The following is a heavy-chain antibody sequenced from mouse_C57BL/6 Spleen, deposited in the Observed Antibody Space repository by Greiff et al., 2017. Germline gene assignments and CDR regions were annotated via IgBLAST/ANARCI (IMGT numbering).Heavy chain of an antibody. J-gene: IGHJ2*01. CDR2: INPNNGGT. CDR3: ARLGTGTYYFDY. Sequence: VQLKQSGPELVKPGASVKIPCKASGYTFTDYNMDWVKQSHGKSLEWIGDINPNNGGTIYNQKFKGKATLTVDKSSSTAYMELRSLTSEDTAVYYCARLGTGTYYFDYWGQGTTLTVSS. V-gene: IGHV1-18*01. CDR1: GYTFTDYN. D-gene: IGHD4-1*01.